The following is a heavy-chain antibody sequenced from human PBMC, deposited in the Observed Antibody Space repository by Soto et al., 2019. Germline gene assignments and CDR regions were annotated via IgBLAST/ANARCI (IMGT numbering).Heavy chain of an antibody. J-gene: IGHJ6*02. D-gene: IGHD1-26*01. CDR2: IYYSGST. Sequence: SETLSLTCTVSGGSISSSSYYWGWIRQPPGKGLEWIGSIYYSGSTYYNPSLKSRVTISVDTSKNQFSLKLSSVTAADTAVYYCARHDPLGDRGWELLPYYYYGMDVWGQGTTVTVSS. CDR1: GGSISSSSYY. V-gene: IGHV4-39*01. CDR3: ARHDPLGDRGWELLPYYYYGMDV.